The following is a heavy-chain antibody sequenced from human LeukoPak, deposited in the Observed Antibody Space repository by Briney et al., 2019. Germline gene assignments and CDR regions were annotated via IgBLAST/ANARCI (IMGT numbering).Heavy chain of an antibody. CDR2: ISGSGTI. Sequence: SETLSLTCIVSGGSINSYWSWIRQPAGKGLEWIGRISGSGTITYNPALQSRLTISIDTSKNQFSLKLMSVTAADTAVYYCARDSGTTGEVKFDPWGQGILITVSS. V-gene: IGHV4-4*07. D-gene: IGHD3-10*01. J-gene: IGHJ5*02. CDR1: GGSINSY. CDR3: ARDSGTTGEVKFDP.